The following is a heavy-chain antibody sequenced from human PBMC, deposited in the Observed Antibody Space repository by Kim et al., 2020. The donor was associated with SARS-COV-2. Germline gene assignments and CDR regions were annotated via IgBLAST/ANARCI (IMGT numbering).Heavy chain of an antibody. D-gene: IGHD2-21*01. CDR2: IDPSDSYT. J-gene: IGHJ6*02. CDR1: GYSFTSYW. Sequence: GESLKISCKGSGYSFTSYWISWVRQMPGKGLEWMGRIDPSDSYTNYSPSFQGHVTISADKSISTAYLQWSSLKASDTAMYYCARHYRYQVIAIPGRHYGMDVWGQGTTVTVSS. CDR3: ARHYRYQVIAIPGRHYGMDV. V-gene: IGHV5-10-1*01.